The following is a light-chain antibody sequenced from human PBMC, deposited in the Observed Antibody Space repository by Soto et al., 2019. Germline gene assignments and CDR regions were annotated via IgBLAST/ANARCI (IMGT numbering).Light chain of an antibody. V-gene: IGKV1-5*03. CDR3: QQSYSTPPWT. Sequence: DIQMTHSPTTLSASVGCRFTITCRASQSISSWLAWYQQKPGKAPKLLIYKASSLESGVPSRFRGSGSATEFTLTISSLKTADFATYFCQQSYSTPPWTFGQGTKVDIK. J-gene: IGKJ1*01. CDR1: QSISSW. CDR2: KAS.